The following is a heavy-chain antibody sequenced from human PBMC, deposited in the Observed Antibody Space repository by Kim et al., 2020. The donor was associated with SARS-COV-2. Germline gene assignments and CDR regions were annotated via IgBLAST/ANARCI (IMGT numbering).Heavy chain of an antibody. CDR2: TYYRSKWSN. Sequence: SQTLSLTCAISGDSVSGNSVAWNWIRQSPSRGLEWLGRTYYRSKWSNDYAVSVKSRISINPDTSKNQFSLQLNSVTPEDTAVYYCASGSGYDYWFDPWGQGTLVTVSS. J-gene: IGHJ5*02. CDR3: ASGSGYDYWFDP. CDR1: GDSVSGNSVA. V-gene: IGHV6-1*01. D-gene: IGHD5-12*01.